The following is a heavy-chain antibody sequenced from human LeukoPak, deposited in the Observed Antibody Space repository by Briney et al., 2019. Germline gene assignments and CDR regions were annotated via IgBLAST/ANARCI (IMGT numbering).Heavy chain of an antibody. J-gene: IGHJ4*02. CDR3: ARDAPGYCSTTTCYPHD. CDR1: GYTFTDYY. Sequence: ASVKVSCKASGYTFTDYYVYWVRQAPGQGLEWMGWINPNSGATNYAQKFQGRVTMTRDTSISTAYVELTRLRSDDTAVYYCARDAPGYCSTTTCYPHDWGQGTQVTVSS. D-gene: IGHD2-2*01. V-gene: IGHV1-2*02. CDR2: INPNSGAT.